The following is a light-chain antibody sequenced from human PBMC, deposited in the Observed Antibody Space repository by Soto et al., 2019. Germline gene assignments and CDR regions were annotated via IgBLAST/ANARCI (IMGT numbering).Light chain of an antibody. CDR2: GAS. Sequence: EIMMTQSPATLSVSPGERATLSCRASQTLYNNLAWYQQKLGQAPRLLIYGASARATDIPARVSGSGSGTEFTLTISGLQSEDFAIYYCQQCSDWPLTFGGGTKVEIK. J-gene: IGKJ4*01. CDR3: QQCSDWPLT. CDR1: QTLYNN. V-gene: IGKV3-15*01.